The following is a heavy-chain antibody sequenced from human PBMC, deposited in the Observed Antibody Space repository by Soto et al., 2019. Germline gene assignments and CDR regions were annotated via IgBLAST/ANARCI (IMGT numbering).Heavy chain of an antibody. CDR1: GLTFSISW. CDR2: INPPGNVQ. Sequence: VQLVESGGGLVQPGEPLRLSWTASGLTFSISWMTWVRQAQGEGLEWVSNINPPGNVQQYADSVKERFTISRDNAKNSLFLQMSGLRVEDTAVYYCATANTPYAFDMWAQGTMVTVSS. V-gene: IGHV3-7*01. CDR3: ATANTPYAFDM. J-gene: IGHJ3*02.